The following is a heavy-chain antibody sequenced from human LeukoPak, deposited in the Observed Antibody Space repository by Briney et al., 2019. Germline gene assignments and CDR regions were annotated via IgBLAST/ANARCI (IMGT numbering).Heavy chain of an antibody. D-gene: IGHD5-24*01. CDR3: ARHREMASITSLDY. V-gene: IGHV5-10-1*01. Sequence: GESLKISCKGSGYSFTSQWISWVRQMPAKGLEWMGRIDPSDSYTNYSPSLQGHVTISADKSISTAYLQWTSLQASDTAMYYCARHREMASITSLDYWGQGTLVTVSS. CDR1: GYSFTSQW. J-gene: IGHJ4*02. CDR2: IDPSDSYT.